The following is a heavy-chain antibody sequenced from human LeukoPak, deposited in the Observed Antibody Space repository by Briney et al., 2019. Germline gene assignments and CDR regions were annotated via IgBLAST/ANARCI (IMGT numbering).Heavy chain of an antibody. J-gene: IGHJ6*03. Sequence: ASETLSLTCTVSGGSISSGDYYWSWIRQPPGKGLEWIGYIYYSGSTYYNPSLKSRVTISVDTSKNQYSLKLSSVTAADTAVYYCARVVTTIFGVVYYYMDVWGKGTTVTVSS. V-gene: IGHV4-30-4*08. CDR3: ARVVTTIFGVVYYYMDV. CDR1: GGSISSGDYY. D-gene: IGHD3-3*01. CDR2: IYYSGST.